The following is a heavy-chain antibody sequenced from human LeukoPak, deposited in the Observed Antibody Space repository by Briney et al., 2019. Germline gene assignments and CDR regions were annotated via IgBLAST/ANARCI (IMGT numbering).Heavy chain of an antibody. CDR1: CGSISSSSYY. CDR2: INYSGST. J-gene: IGHJ4*02. V-gene: IGHV4-39*01. CDR3: ARQIRSGWRGAFEN. Sequence: SETLSLTCTLSCGSISSSSYYWGWIRQPPGKGLEWIGSINYSGSTDYNPSLKSRVTISVDMSQNQFSLKLSSVSTADTAVYYCARQIRSGWRGAFENWGQGALVTVSS. D-gene: IGHD6-19*01.